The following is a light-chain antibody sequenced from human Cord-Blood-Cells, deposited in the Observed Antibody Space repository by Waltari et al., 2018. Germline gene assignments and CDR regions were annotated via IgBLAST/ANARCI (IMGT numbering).Light chain of an antibody. CDR2: DVS. V-gene: IGLV2-14*01. CDR3: SSYTSSSTVV. CDR1: SSDVGGHNY. J-gene: IGLJ2*01. Sequence: QSALTQPASVSGYPGQSITISCTGTSSDVGGHNYVSWYQQHPGKAPKLMIYDVSNRPSGVSNRFSGSKSGNTASLTISGLQAEDEADYYCSSYTSSSTVVFGGGTKLTVL.